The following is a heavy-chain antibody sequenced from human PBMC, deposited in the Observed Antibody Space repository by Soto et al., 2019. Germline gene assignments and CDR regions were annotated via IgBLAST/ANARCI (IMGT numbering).Heavy chain of an antibody. V-gene: IGHV1-18*04. J-gene: IGHJ5*02. CDR2: ISAYNGNT. D-gene: IGHD2-21*02. Sequence: GASVKVSCKASGYTFTSYGISWVRQAPGQGLEWMGWISAYNGNTNYAQKLQGRVTMTTDTSTSTAYMELRSLRSDDTAVYHCARDMNIVVVTTQGSWFDPWGQGTLVTVSS. CDR1: GYTFTSYG. CDR3: ARDMNIVVVTTQGSWFDP.